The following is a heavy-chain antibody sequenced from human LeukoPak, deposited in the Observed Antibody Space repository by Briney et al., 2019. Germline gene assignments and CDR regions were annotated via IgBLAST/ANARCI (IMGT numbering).Heavy chain of an antibody. J-gene: IGHJ4*02. CDR1: DDSISNNRYF. V-gene: IGHV4-39*01. CDR3: ARQPWIAAPGGGYYFDY. D-gene: IGHD6-13*01. CDR2: INYSGRT. Sequence: KPSETLSLTCTISDDSISNNRYFWAWIRQPPGKGLEWIGSINYSGRTYYNPSLKSRVTISVDTSKNRFSLKLSSMTAADTAMYFCARQPWIAAPGGGYYFDYWGQGILVTVSS.